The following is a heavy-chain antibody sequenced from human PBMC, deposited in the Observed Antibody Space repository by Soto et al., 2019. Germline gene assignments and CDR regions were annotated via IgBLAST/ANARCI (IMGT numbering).Heavy chain of an antibody. CDR2: ITHSGST. V-gene: IGHV4-34*01. CDR3: ARIIKIPEAILGYFDF. D-gene: IGHD5-18*01. CDR1: GGSFRDYF. Sequence: PWETLSLTCAVYGGSFRDYFWGWIRQPPGKGLEWIAEITHSGSTNYNPSLKSRVTISVDPSKNQFSLKVRSVTAADTAKYYCARIIKIPEAILGYFDFWGHGNLVTVSS. J-gene: IGHJ4*01.